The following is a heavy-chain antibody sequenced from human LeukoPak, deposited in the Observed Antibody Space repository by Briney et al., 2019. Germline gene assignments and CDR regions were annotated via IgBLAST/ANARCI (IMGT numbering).Heavy chain of an antibody. J-gene: IGHJ5*02. CDR2: IYYSGST. V-gene: IGHV4-59*12. CDR3: ARDGLQKDDFWSGYPNWFDP. D-gene: IGHD3-3*01. Sequence: SETLSLTCTVSGGSISSYYWSWIRQPPGKGLEYIGYIYYSGSTNSNPSLKSRVTMSVDTSKNQFSLKLSSVTAADTAVYYCARDGLQKDDFWSGYPNWFDPWGQGTLVTVSS. CDR1: GGSISSYY.